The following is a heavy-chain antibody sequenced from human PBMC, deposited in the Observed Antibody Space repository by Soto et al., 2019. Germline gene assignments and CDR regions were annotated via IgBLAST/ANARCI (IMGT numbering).Heavy chain of an antibody. CDR2: TSYTGNT. J-gene: IGHJ4*02. D-gene: IGHD3-16*02. CDR1: GGSTTSYH. CDR3: ARGRSFRLVGVPLDS. Sequence: KTSETLSLTCIVSGGSTTSYHWSWIRQFPGKGLEWIAYTSYTGNTNYNPSLKSRATISLDTTNNAFSLTLESVTAADTAVYYCARGRSFRLVGVPLDSWGQGTLVTVSS. V-gene: IGHV4-59*12.